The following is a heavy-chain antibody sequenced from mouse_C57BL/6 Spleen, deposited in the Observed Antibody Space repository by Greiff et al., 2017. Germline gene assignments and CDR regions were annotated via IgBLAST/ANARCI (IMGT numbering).Heavy chain of an antibody. CDR3: ARQNYPYAMDY. D-gene: IGHD2-1*01. CDR2: ISSGSSTI. J-gene: IGHJ4*01. CDR1: GFTFSDYG. V-gene: IGHV5-17*01. Sequence: EVQRVESGGGLVKPGGSLKLSCAASGFTFSDYGMHWVRQAPEKGLEWVAYISSGSSTIYYADTVKGRFTISRDNAKNTLFLQMTSLRSETTAMYYCARQNYPYAMDYWGQGTSVTVSS.